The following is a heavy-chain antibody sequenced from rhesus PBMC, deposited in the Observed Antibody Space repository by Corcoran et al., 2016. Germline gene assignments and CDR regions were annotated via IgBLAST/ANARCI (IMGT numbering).Heavy chain of an antibody. CDR3: AKGGGNYNTDYFDY. D-gene: IGHD1-44*01. V-gene: IGHV5-2*01. CDR1: GYSFTSYW. J-gene: IGHJ4*01. CDR2: IYPGGSET. Sequence: EVQLVQSGAEVKRPGESLRISCKTSGYSFTSYWISWVLQMPGKGLEWMGMIYPGGSETRYSPSFQGQVTISADKSISTAYLQWSSLKASDTATYYCAKGGGNYNTDYFDYWGQGVLVTVSS.